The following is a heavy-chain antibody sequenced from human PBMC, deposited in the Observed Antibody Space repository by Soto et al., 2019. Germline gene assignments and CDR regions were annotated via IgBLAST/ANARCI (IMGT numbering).Heavy chain of an antibody. CDR2: IYHSGST. D-gene: IGHD2-2*01. CDR1: ARSISSGCYS. V-gene: IGHV4-30-2*01. Sequence: TRSLTCALSARSISSGCYSWGWLRQQPGKGLEWIGYIYHSGSTYYNPSLKSRVTISVDRSKTQFSLKLSSVTAADTAVYYCARVPTPWGQGTLVTVSS. J-gene: IGHJ5*02. CDR3: ARVPTP.